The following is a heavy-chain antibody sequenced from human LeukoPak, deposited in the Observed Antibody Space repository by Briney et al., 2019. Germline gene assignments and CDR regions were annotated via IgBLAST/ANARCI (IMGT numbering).Heavy chain of an antibody. CDR3: ARRVFDYDSSGYYYSEYYFDY. Sequence: PSETLSLTCTVSGGSISSSSYYWGWIRQPPGKGLEWIGSIYYSGSTYYNPSLKSRVTISVDTSKNQFSLKLSSVTAADTAVYYCARRVFDYDSSGYYYSEYYFDYWGQGTLVTVSS. CDR1: GGSISSSSYY. J-gene: IGHJ4*02. V-gene: IGHV4-39*01. D-gene: IGHD3-22*01. CDR2: IYYSGST.